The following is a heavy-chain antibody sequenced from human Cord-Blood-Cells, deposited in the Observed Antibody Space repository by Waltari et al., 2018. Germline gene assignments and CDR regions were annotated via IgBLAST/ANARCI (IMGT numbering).Heavy chain of an antibody. J-gene: IGHJ4*02. CDR3: AKDGAWYSSSYFDY. V-gene: IGHV3-30*18. D-gene: IGHD6-6*01. CDR1: GFTFSSYG. Sequence: QVQLVESGGGVVQPGRSLRLSCAASGFTFSSYGYHRFRQAPGTGLEWVAGISYDGRNKYYAESVKGRFTSYRDNSKNTLYLQMNSLGAEDTAVYYCAKDGAWYSSSYFDYWGQGTLVTVSS. CDR2: ISYDGRNK.